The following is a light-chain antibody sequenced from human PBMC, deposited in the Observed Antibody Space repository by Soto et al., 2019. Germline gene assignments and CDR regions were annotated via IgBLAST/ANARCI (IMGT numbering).Light chain of an antibody. CDR1: ERIYSAY. V-gene: IGKV3-20*01. CDR3: QQYGNSPIT. CDR2: GTS. J-gene: IGKJ5*01. Sequence: VLTQSPGTQSLSRGERSTLSCRASERIYSAYLGWYQQKPGQAPRLLIYGTSSRATGIPDRFSGSGSGTDFTLTISRLEPEDFAVYYCQQYGNSPITFGQGTRLEIK.